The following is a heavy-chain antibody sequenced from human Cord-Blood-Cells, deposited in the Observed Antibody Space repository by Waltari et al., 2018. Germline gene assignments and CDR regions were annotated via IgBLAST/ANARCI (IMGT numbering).Heavy chain of an antibody. D-gene: IGHD6-6*01. V-gene: IGHV4-39*01. Sequence: QLQLQESGPGLVKPSETLSLTCTVSGGSMSSSSYYWGWIRQPPGKGLEWIGSNYYSGSTYYNPSLKSRVTISVDTSKNQFSRKLSSVTAADTAVYYCASLYSSSSDYWGQGTLVTVSS. CDR1: GGSMSSSSYY. CDR3: ASLYSSSSDY. J-gene: IGHJ4*02. CDR2: NYYSGST.